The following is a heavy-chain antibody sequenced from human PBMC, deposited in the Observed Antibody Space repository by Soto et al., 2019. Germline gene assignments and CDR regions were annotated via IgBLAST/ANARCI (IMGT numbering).Heavy chain of an antibody. J-gene: IGHJ5*02. CDR1: NGSIGGFY. CDR2: IYFSGST. Sequence: SETLSLTCSISNGSIGGFYLNWIRQSPEKGLECIGQIYFSGSTIYSPSFQSRVTLSVDSSKSQVALRLTSVTAADTAVYFCARASGLSIYNWFDPWGQGILVTVYS. D-gene: IGHD3-10*01. V-gene: IGHV4-59*01. CDR3: ARASGLSIYNWFDP.